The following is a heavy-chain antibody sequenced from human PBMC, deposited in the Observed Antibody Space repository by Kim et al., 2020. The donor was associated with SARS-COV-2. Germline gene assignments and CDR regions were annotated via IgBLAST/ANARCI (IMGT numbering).Heavy chain of an antibody. CDR3: TRDDFWSGYYSY. D-gene: IGHD3-3*01. CDR2: IRSKAYGGTT. Sequence: GGSLRLSCTASGFTFGDYAMSWVRQAPGKGLEWVGFIRSKAYGGTTEYAASVKGRFTISRDDSKSIAYLQMNSLKTEDTAMYYCTRDDFWSGYYSYWGQGTLVTVSS. V-gene: IGHV3-49*04. CDR1: GFTFGDYA. J-gene: IGHJ4*02.